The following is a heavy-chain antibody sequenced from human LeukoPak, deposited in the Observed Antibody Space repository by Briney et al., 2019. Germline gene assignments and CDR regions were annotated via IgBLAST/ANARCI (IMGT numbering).Heavy chain of an antibody. V-gene: IGHV4-59*08. Sequence: SETLSLTCSVSGGSFSSYYWRGIRQPPGKGLEWIGHIYYSGSTNDNPSLKSRAIISIDMSKNQFSLKLSSVTAADTAIYYCARYTSTGYSQWFDPWGQGTLVTVSS. CDR3: ARYTSTGYSQWFDP. CDR2: IYYSGST. D-gene: IGHD6-13*01. CDR1: GGSFSSYY. J-gene: IGHJ5*02.